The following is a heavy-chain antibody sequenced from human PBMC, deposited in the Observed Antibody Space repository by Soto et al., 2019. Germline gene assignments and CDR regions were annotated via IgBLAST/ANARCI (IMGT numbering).Heavy chain of an antibody. J-gene: IGHJ4*02. CDR2: IYYNGNT. Sequence: PSETLSLTCSVSGGSISNHYWSWIRQPPGKGLEWIGYIYYNGNTNYNPSLKSRVTMSVDTSRNQISLKLTTVTAADTAVYYFTRPNWYFENWGQEPLVTVSP. CDR1: GGSISNHY. CDR3: TRPNWYFEN. D-gene: IGHD7-27*01. V-gene: IGHV4-59*11.